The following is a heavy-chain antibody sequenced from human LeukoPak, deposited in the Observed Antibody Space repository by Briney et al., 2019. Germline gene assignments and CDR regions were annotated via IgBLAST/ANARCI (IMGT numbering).Heavy chain of an antibody. D-gene: IGHD3-22*01. CDR3: AKDRDSSGYYPHDY. J-gene: IGHJ4*02. Sequence: GGSLRLSCAASGFTFSSYGMHWVRQAPGKGLEWVALISYDGSNKYYADSVKGRFTISRDNSKNTLYLQMNSLRAEDTAVYYCAKDRDSSGYYPHDYWGQGTLVTVSS. CDR1: GFTFSSYG. CDR2: ISYDGSNK. V-gene: IGHV3-30*18.